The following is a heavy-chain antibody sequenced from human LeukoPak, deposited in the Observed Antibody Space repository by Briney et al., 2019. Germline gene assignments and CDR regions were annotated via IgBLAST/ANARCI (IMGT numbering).Heavy chain of an antibody. J-gene: IGHJ4*02. CDR1: GGSISPYY. Sequence: SETLSLTCTVSGGSISPYYWSWIRQPPGKGLEWIGYISYSENSNYNPSLKSRVTISLDTSKNQFPLKLSSVTAADTAVYYCARHGYSYGRFDYWGQGTLVTVSS. V-gene: IGHV4-59*08. D-gene: IGHD5-18*01. CDR2: ISYSENS. CDR3: ARHGYSYGRFDY.